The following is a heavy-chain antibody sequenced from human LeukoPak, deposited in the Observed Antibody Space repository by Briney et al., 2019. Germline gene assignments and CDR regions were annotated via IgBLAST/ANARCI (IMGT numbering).Heavy chain of an antibody. CDR3: ARESIAAAGYYDY. CDR2: IYHSGST. J-gene: IGHJ4*02. D-gene: IGHD6-13*01. Sequence: PSETLSLTCAVSGGSISSSNWWSWVRQPPGKGLEWIGEIYHSGSTNYNPSLKSRVTISVDKSKNQFSLKLCSVTAADTAVYYCARESIAAAGYYDYWGQGTLVTVSS. V-gene: IGHV4-4*02. CDR1: GGSISSSNW.